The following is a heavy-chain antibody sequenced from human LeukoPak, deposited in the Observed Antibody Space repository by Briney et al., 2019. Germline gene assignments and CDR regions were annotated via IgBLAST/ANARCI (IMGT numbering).Heavy chain of an antibody. D-gene: IGHD2-2*01. CDR1: GFTFSSYW. CDR2: INSDGSST. V-gene: IGHV3-74*01. Sequence: GGSLRLSCAASGFTFSSYWMHWVRQAPGKGLVWVSRINSDGSSTSYADSVKGRFTISRDNAKNTLYLQMNSLRAEDTAVYYCARGGHQLFRGPLYYFDYWGQGTLVTVSS. CDR3: ARGGHQLFRGPLYYFDY. J-gene: IGHJ4*02.